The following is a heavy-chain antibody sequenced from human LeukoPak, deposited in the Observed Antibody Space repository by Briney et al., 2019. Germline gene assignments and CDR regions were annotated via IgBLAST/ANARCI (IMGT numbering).Heavy chain of an antibody. CDR1: GGTFSSYA. CDR2: IIPILGIA. J-gene: IGHJ4*02. V-gene: IGHV1-69*04. D-gene: IGHD2-21*02. CDR3: AASCGDYRVDNLDY. Sequence: SVKVSCKASGGTFSSYAISWVRQAPGQGLEWMGRIIPILGIANYAQKFQGRVTITADKSTSTAYMELSSLRSEDTAVYYCAASCGDYRVDNLDYWGQGTLVTVSS.